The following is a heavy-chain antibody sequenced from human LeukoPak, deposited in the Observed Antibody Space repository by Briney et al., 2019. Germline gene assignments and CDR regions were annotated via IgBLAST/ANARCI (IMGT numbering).Heavy chain of an antibody. CDR1: GGTFSSYA. Sequence: ASVKVSCKASGGTFSSYAISWVRQAPGQGLEWMGRIIPILGTANYAQKFQGRVTITADKSTSTAYMELSSLRSEDTAVYYCASAKGYSSSWYDYWGQGTLVTVSS. CDR2: IIPILGTA. J-gene: IGHJ4*02. CDR3: ASAKGYSSSWYDY. D-gene: IGHD6-13*01. V-gene: IGHV1-69*04.